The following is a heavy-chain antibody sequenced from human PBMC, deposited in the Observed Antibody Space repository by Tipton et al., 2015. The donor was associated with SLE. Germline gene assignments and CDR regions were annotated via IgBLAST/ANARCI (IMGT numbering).Heavy chain of an antibody. V-gene: IGHV3-66*01. CDR1: GFTVSSNY. CDR2: IYSGGST. CDR3: ARDGHGGWELSQVLDY. D-gene: IGHD1-26*01. Sequence: GSLRLSCAASGFTVSSNYMSWVRQAPGKGLEWVSVIYSGGSTYYADSVKGRFTISRDNSKYTLYLQMNSLRAEDTAVYYCARDGHGGWELSQVLDYWGQGTLVTVSS. J-gene: IGHJ4*02.